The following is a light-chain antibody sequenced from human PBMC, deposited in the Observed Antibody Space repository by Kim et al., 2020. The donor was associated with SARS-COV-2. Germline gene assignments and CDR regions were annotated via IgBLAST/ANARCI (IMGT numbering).Light chain of an antibody. CDR1: SGHSSYS. J-gene: IGLJ3*02. Sequence: SLKLPCPLSSGHSSYSIAWHQPQPEKGPRYLMKLNSDGSHSKGDGIPDRFSGSSSGAERYLTISSLQSEDEADYYCQTWGTGIRVFGGGTKVTVL. V-gene: IGLV4-69*01. CDR3: QTWGTGIRV. CDR2: LNSDGSH.